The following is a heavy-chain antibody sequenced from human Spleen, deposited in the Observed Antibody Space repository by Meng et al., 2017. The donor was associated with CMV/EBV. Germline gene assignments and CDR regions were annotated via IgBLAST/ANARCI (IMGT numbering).Heavy chain of an antibody. J-gene: IGHJ4*02. CDR3: AKGMGWSFEY. V-gene: IGHV3-30*02. CDR1: GFTFSGYG. Sequence: GGSLRLSCAVSGFTFSGYGMHWVRQAPGRGLEWVAFILSDGSDKYYADSVKGRFTISRDNSKNTLYLQINSLRAEDTAVYYCAKGMGWSFEYWGQGTLVTVSS. CDR2: ILSDGSDK. D-gene: IGHD1-26*01.